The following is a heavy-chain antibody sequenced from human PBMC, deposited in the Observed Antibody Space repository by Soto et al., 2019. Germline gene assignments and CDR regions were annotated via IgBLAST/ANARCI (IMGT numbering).Heavy chain of an antibody. V-gene: IGHV4-39*01. CDR2: IYYSGST. Sequence: SETLSLTCTVSGGSISRSSYYWGWIRQPPGKGLEWIGSIYYSGSTYYNQSLKSRVTISVDTSKNKFTQKLSSMTAADTAVYYCPRHDYGGFGLWGQGTLVTVS. J-gene: IGHJ4*02. CDR3: PRHDYGGFGL. D-gene: IGHD4-17*01. CDR1: GGSISRSSYY.